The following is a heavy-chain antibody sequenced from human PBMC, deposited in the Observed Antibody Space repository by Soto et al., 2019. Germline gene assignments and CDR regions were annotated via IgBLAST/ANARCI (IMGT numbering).Heavy chain of an antibody. CDR3: AREIWFPPGDYYYYGMDV. J-gene: IGHJ6*02. CDR2: IYYSGST. D-gene: IGHD3-9*01. Sequence: SETLSLTCSVSGGSINSYYWSWIRQPPGKGLEWIGYIYYSGSTNYNPSLKSRVTILVDTSKKQFSLKLSSVTAADTAVYYCAREIWFPPGDYYYYGMDVWGQGTTVTVSS. V-gene: IGHV4-59*01. CDR1: GGSINSYY.